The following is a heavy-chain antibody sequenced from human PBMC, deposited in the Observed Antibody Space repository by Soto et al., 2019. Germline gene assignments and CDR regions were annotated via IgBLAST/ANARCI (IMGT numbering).Heavy chain of an antibody. CDR1: GFSLTTYA. J-gene: IGHJ3*01. V-gene: IGHV3-23*01. D-gene: IGHD3-10*01. CDR2: VSASGRST. Sequence: EVQLLESGGGLVQRGGSLRLSCAVSGFSLTTYAMSWVRQAPGKGLEWVSEVSASGRSTTYADSVTGRFTTSKDTSKNTMSLQMNSLRVDDTAVYYCAKVWFGESDGFDVWGRGTMVRVSS. CDR3: AKVWFGESDGFDV.